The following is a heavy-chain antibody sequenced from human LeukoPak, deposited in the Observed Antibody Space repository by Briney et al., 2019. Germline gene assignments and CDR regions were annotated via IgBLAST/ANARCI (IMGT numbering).Heavy chain of an antibody. Sequence: PSETLSLTCTVSGGSISISTYYWGWIRQPPGKGLEWIGGFYYTGNTYYNPSLKSRVTISVDTSKNQFSLKLSSVTAADTAVYYCVRSDDFWSGYYGYWGQGTLVTVSS. V-gene: IGHV4-39*07. CDR1: GGSISISTYY. D-gene: IGHD3-3*01. J-gene: IGHJ4*02. CDR2: FYYTGNT. CDR3: VRSDDFWSGYYGY.